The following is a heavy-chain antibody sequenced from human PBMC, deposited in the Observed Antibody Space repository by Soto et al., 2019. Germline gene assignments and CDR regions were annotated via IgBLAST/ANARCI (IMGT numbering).Heavy chain of an antibody. J-gene: IGHJ4*02. V-gene: IGHV3-48*02. Sequence: EVQLVESGGGLVQPGGSLKLSCAASGFACSSYSMNWVRQAPGKGLEWVSYISGSSRTTSYADSVKGRFTISRDTAKKSLFLQMNSLTDEDTAVYYCARSYNDYGCFDDWGQGALVNVSP. CDR1: GFACSSYS. CDR3: ARSYNDYGCFDD. CDR2: ISGSSRTT. D-gene: IGHD4-17*01.